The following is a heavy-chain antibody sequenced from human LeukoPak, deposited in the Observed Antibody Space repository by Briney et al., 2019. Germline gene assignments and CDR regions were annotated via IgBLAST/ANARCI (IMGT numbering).Heavy chain of an antibody. J-gene: IGHJ4*02. Sequence: GGSLRLSCAASGLTFSSYGMQWIRQAPGKGLEWVAVISYDGSNKYYADSVKGRFTISRDNSKNTLYLQMNSLRAEDTAVYYCAKGYSYGNWGQGTLVTVSP. CDR3: AKGYSYGN. D-gene: IGHD5-18*01. CDR2: ISYDGSNK. CDR1: GLTFSSYG. V-gene: IGHV3-30*18.